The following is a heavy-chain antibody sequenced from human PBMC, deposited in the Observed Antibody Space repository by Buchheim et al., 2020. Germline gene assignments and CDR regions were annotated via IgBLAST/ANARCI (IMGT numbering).Heavy chain of an antibody. D-gene: IGHD2-15*01. J-gene: IGHJ5*02. CDR2: IKQAGSEK. Sequence: EVQLVESGGGLVQPGGSLRLSCAASGFTFSGYWMSWVRQAPGKGLEWVANIKQAGSEKYYVDSVKGRFTISRDNAKNSLYLQMNSLRAEDTAVYYCARGGCSGGSCYSSWGQGTL. V-gene: IGHV3-7*03. CDR1: GFTFSGYW. CDR3: ARGGCSGGSCYSS.